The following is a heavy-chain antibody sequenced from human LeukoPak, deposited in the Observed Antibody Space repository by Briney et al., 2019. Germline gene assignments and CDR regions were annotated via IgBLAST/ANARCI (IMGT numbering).Heavy chain of an antibody. CDR2: ISGSGGST. CDR1: GFTFSSYA. V-gene: IGHV3-23*01. J-gene: IGHJ3*02. CDR3: ARDLAWDAFDI. Sequence: GGSLRLSCAASGFTFSSYAMSWVRQAPGKGLEWVSAISGSGGSTYYADSLKGRFTISRDNAKNSLYLQMNSLRAEDTAVYYCARDLAWDAFDIWGQGTVVTVSS.